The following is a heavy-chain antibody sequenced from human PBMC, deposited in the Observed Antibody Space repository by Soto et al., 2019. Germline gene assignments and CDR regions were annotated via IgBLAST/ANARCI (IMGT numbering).Heavy chain of an antibody. CDR2: IIPIFGTA. CDR1: GGTFSSYA. J-gene: IGHJ6*02. V-gene: IGHV1-69*01. CDR3: ARDLRYSLGYYGMDV. D-gene: IGHD2-15*01. Sequence: QVQLVQSGAEVKKPGSSVKVSCKASGGTFSSYAISWVRQAPGQGLEWMGGIIPIFGTANYAQKFQGRVTITADESTSTDYMELSSLRSEDTAVYYWARDLRYSLGYYGMDVWGQGTTVTVSS.